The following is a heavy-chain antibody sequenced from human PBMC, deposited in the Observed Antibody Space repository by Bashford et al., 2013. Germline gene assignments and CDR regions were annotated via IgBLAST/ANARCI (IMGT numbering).Heavy chain of an antibody. CDR1: GGSISSSSHF. CDR2: IYHNGKT. J-gene: IGHJ4*02. Sequence: SETLSLTCSVSGGSISSSSHFWDWIRQPPGRGLEWIGTIYHNGKTFYNLSLKSRVTLSVDASENQFSLTLRSVTAADTGVYYCARHDSQYSLGDLGASWGQGTRSPSPQ. D-gene: IGHD3-16*01. V-gene: IGHV4-39*01. CDR3: ARHDSQYSLGDLGAS.